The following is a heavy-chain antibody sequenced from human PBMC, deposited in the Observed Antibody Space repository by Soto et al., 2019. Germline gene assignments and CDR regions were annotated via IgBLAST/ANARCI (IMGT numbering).Heavy chain of an antibody. V-gene: IGHV4-59*01. D-gene: IGHD6-19*01. CDR1: GGSISSNY. CDR3: ARLSSSGWSSLDY. CDR2: IYYTGST. J-gene: IGHJ4*02. Sequence: PSETLSLTCTVSGGSISSNYWSWIRQPPQKGLEWIGYIYYTGSTNYNPSLKTRVTMSVDTSKEQFSLKLTSVTAADTAVYFCARLSSSGWSSLDYWGQGIQVTVPQ.